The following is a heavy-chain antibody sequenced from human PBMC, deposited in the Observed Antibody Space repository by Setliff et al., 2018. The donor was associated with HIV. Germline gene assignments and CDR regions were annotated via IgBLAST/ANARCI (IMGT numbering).Heavy chain of an antibody. J-gene: IGHJ3*02. CDR2: INGDGDTT. Sequence: GESLKISCTASGVTFSSYWMHWVRQAPGKGLLWVSRINGDGDTTYYADSVKGRFTISRDNAQNTLYLQMNSLRAEDTAVYYCARAGSDYAYDIWGQGTKVTVSS. CDR1: GVTFSSYW. V-gene: IGHV3-74*01. D-gene: IGHD2-21*02. CDR3: ARAGSDYAYDI.